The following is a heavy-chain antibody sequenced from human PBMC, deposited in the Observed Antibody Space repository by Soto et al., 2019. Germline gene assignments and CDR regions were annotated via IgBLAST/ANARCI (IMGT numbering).Heavy chain of an antibody. CDR2: ISWNSGSI. Sequence: EVQLVESGGGLVQPGRSLRLSCAASGFTFDDYAMHWVRQAPGKGLEWVSGISWNSGSIGYADSVKGRFTISRDNAKNSLYLQMNSLIAEDTALYYCSTDIGGYDLSVFSYWGQGTLVTVSS. CDR3: STDIGGYDLSVFSY. D-gene: IGHD5-12*01. J-gene: IGHJ4*02. V-gene: IGHV3-9*01. CDR1: GFTFDDYA.